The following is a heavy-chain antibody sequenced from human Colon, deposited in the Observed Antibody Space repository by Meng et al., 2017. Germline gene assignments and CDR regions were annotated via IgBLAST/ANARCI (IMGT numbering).Heavy chain of an antibody. V-gene: IGHV1-46*02. CDR2: INPSGGGT. Sequence: VQLVQFGAEVKKPGVSVKVSCKASGYTFNTYHMHWVRQAPGQGLEWMGIINPSGGGTLYAQKFQGRVTMTSDTSTSTVYMELSSLRSEDTAVYYCARERLGESPDYWGQGTLVTVSS. D-gene: IGHD3-16*01. CDR1: GYTFNTYH. CDR3: ARERLGESPDY. J-gene: IGHJ4*02.